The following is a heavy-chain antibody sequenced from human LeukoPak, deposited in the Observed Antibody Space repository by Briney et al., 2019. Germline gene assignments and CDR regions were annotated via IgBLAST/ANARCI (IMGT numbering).Heavy chain of an antibody. CDR2: IKQDGSEK. CDR1: GFTFSAHW. D-gene: IGHD2-2*01. V-gene: IGHV3-7*02. Sequence: PGGSLRLSCAASGFTFSAHWMTWVRQAPGKGLEWVANIKQDGSEKYYVDSVKGRFTISRDNAKNSLYLQMNSLRAEDTAVYYCARVLVVVPAELIDYWGQGTLVTVSS. CDR3: ARVLVVVPAELIDY. J-gene: IGHJ4*02.